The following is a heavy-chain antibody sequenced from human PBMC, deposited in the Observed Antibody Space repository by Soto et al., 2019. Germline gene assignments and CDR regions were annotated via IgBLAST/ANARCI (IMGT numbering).Heavy chain of an antibody. CDR1: GFTFSSSW. V-gene: IGHV3-72*01. D-gene: IGHD6-13*01. J-gene: IGHJ4*02. Sequence: GGSLRLSCAASGFTFSSSWMAWVRQAPGKGLGWIGRIRNKGNSYTTEYAASVKGRFTISRDDSQNSLYLQMNSLKTEDTAVYYCAKDLGFYSSTWHYFDYWGQGTLVTVSS. CDR2: IRNKGNSYTT. CDR3: AKDLGFYSSTWHYFDY.